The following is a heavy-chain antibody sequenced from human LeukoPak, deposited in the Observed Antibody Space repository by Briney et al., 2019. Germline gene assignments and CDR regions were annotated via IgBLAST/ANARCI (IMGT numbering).Heavy chain of an antibody. J-gene: IGHJ6*02. CDR2: ISYDGSKE. CDR3: ARDISARPDYYYGMDV. CDR1: GFTFSTFA. Sequence: PGMSLRLSCAASGFTFSTFAMHWVRQAPGKGLEWVATISYDGSKEYYADSVKGRFTISRDNSKNTLYLQMNSLRAEDTAVYYCARDISARPDYYYGMDVWGQGTTVTVSS. V-gene: IGHV3-30*03. D-gene: IGHD6-6*01.